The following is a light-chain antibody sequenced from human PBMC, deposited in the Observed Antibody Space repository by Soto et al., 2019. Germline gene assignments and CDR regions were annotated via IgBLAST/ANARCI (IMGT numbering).Light chain of an antibody. Sequence: QSVLTQPASVSGSPGQSITISCTGTSSDVGGYNYVSWYQQHPGKAPKLMIHDVSNRPSGVSDRFSGSKSGNTASLTISGLQAEDEADYYCNSYTGSSTWVFGGGTKLTVL. CDR1: SSDVGGYNY. CDR3: NSYTGSSTWV. V-gene: IGLV2-14*01. J-gene: IGLJ3*02. CDR2: DVS.